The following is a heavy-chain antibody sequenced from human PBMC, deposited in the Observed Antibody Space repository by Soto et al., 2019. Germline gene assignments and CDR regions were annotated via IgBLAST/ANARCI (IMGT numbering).Heavy chain of an antibody. V-gene: IGHV4-34*01. Sequence: SETLSLTCIVSGASFSGYYWSWIRQPPGKGLGWIGEINHSGSTNYNPSLKSRVTISVDTSKNQFSLKLSSVTAADTAVYYCARGYPNSSGWPFDYWGQGTLVTVSS. D-gene: IGHD6-19*01. CDR2: INHSGST. CDR1: GASFSGYY. J-gene: IGHJ4*02. CDR3: ARGYPNSSGWPFDY.